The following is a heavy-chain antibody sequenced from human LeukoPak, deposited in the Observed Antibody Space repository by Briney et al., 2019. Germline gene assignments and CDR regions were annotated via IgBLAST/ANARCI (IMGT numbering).Heavy chain of an antibody. CDR2: IIPILGIA. J-gene: IGHJ5*02. CDR3: AGDRRPIKGVPAANWFDP. Sequence: GSSVKVSCKASGGTFSSYTISWVRQAPGQGLEWMGRIIPILGIANYAQKFQGRVTITADKSTSTAYMELSSLRSEDTAVYYCAGDRRPIKGVPAANWFDPWGQGTLVTVSS. V-gene: IGHV1-69*04. D-gene: IGHD2-2*01. CDR1: GGTFSSYT.